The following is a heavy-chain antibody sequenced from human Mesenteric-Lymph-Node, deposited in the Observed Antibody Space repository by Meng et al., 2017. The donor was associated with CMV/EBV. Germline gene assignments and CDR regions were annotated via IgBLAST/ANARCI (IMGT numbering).Heavy chain of an antibody. J-gene: IGHJ4*02. CDR1: GFTFSDYA. CDR2: IYSGGAGT. D-gene: IGHD1-1*01. Sequence: GESLKISCAASGFTFSDYAMNWVRQAPGKGLQWVSLIYSGGAGTYYADSVKGRFTISRDNSKNTLSLQMNSLRVEDTAIYYCAKRYTDNWYYFGYWGQGTLVTVSS. V-gene: IGHV3-23*03. CDR3: AKRYTDNWYYFGY.